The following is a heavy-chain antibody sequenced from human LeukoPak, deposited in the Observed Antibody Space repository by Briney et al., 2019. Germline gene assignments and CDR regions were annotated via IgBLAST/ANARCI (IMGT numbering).Heavy chain of an antibody. D-gene: IGHD2-2*01. CDR1: GGSISSSSYY. J-gene: IGHJ4*02. CDR2: IYYSGST. CDR3: ARHLYQLLAYPGY. V-gene: IGHV4-39*01. Sequence: SETLSLTCTVSGGSISSSSYYWGWIRQPPGKGLEWIGSIYYSGSTYYNPSLKSRVTISVDTSKNQFSLKLSSVTAADTAVYYCARHLYQLLAYPGYWGQGTLVTVSS.